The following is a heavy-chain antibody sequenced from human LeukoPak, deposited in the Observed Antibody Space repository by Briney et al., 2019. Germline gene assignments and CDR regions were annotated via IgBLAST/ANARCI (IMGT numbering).Heavy chain of an antibody. Sequence: GGSLRLSCAASGFTFSRNAMSWVRQAPGKGLEWASGISGSGDTTYYADSVKGRFTISRDNSKNTLYLQMKSLRAEDTALYYCAKDPVHVAGAGYMDVWGKGTTVTVSS. CDR1: GFTFSRNA. V-gene: IGHV3-23*01. D-gene: IGHD6-19*01. J-gene: IGHJ6*03. CDR3: AKDPVHVAGAGYMDV. CDR2: ISGSGDTT.